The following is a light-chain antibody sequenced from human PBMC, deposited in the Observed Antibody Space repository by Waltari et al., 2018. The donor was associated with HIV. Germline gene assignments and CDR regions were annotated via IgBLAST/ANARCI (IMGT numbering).Light chain of an antibody. J-gene: IGKJ2*01. CDR3: QQCYSTPYT. CDR1: QSLLYSSNNKNY. Sequence: DIVMTQSPDSLAVSLGERATINCKSSQSLLYSSNNKNYLAWYQQKPGQPPKLLIYWASSRESGVPDRFRGSGSGTDFTLTISSLQAEDVAVYYCQQCYSTPYTFGQGTKLEIK. CDR2: WAS. V-gene: IGKV4-1*01.